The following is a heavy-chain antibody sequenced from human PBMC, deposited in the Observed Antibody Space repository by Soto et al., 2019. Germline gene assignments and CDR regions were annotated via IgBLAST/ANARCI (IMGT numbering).Heavy chain of an antibody. D-gene: IGHD2-8*01. CDR2: ISAYNGNT. Sequence: GASVKVSCKASGYTFTSYGISWVRQAPGQGLEWMGWISAYNGNTNYAQKLQGRVTMTTDTSTSTAYMELRSLRSDDTAVYYCARDRLVLMVYATDAFDIWGQGTMVTVSS. CDR3: ARDRLVLMVYATDAFDI. CDR1: GYTFTSYG. J-gene: IGHJ3*02. V-gene: IGHV1-18*01.